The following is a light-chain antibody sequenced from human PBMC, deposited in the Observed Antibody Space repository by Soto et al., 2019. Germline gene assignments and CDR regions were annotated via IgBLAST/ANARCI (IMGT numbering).Light chain of an antibody. J-gene: IGKJ3*01. V-gene: IGKV1-27*01. CDR3: HKYNSAPFA. Sequence: DIQMTQSPSSLSASIGDRVTITCRASQGITDFLAWYQQKPGKVPKLLIYAASTMQSGVPSRFSGSGSGTDFTLTISSLQPEDVATYYCHKYNSAPFAFGPGTKVDIK. CDR1: QGITDF. CDR2: AAS.